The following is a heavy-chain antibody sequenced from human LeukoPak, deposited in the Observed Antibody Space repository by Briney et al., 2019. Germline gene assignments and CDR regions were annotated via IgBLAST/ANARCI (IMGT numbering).Heavy chain of an antibody. D-gene: IGHD6-19*01. V-gene: IGHV1-24*01. CDR3: ATDRGRGIAVADYMDV. J-gene: IGHJ6*03. CDR1: GYTLTELS. Sequence: ASVKVSCKVSGYTLTELSMHWVRQAPGKGLEWMGGFDPEDGETIYAQKFQGRVTMTEDTSTDTAYMELSSLRSEDTAVYYCATDRGRGIAVADYMDVWGKGTTVTVSS. CDR2: FDPEDGET.